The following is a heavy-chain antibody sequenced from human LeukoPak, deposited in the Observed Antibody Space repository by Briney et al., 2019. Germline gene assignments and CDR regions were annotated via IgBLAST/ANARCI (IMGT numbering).Heavy chain of an antibody. CDR1: GGSISSGSYY. CDR2: IYTSGST. Sequence: SETLSLTCTVSGGSISSGSYYWSWIRQPAGKGLEWIGRIYTSGSTNYNPSLKSRVAISVDTSKNQFSLKLSSVTAADTAVYYCARETTNYDFWSGYYGWGHGTLVTVSS. CDR3: ARETTNYDFWSGYYG. V-gene: IGHV4-61*02. J-gene: IGHJ4*01. D-gene: IGHD3-3*01.